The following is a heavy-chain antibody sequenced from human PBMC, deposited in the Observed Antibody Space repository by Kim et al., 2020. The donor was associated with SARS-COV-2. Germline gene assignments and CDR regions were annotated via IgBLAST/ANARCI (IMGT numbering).Heavy chain of an antibody. J-gene: IGHJ4*02. D-gene: IGHD3-22*01. Sequence: YQQKFQGRVTMTRDTSTSVVYMELASLRSEDTAVYYCARERSGGSGSSPYWGQGTLVTVSS. V-gene: IGHV1-46*01. CDR3: ARERSGGSGSSPY.